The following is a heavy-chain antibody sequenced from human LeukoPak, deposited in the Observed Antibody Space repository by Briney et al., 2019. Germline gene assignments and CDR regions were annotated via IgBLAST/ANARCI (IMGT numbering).Heavy chain of an antibody. Sequence: ASVKVSCKASGYTFTGYYMHWVRQAPGQGLEWMGWINPNSGGTNYAQKFQGRVTMTRDTSISTAYMELSRLRSDDTAVYYCARRRYYDSSGYYYGWFDPWGQGTLVTVSS. CDR1: GYTFTGYY. CDR3: ARRRYYDSSGYYYGWFDP. V-gene: IGHV1-2*02. CDR2: INPNSGGT. D-gene: IGHD3-22*01. J-gene: IGHJ5*02.